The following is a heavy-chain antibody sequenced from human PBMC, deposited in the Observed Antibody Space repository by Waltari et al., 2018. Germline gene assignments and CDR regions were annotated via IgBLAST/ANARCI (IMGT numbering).Heavy chain of an antibody. J-gene: IGHJ3*02. CDR2: INHSGST. Sequence: QVQLQQWGAGLLKPSETLSLTCAVYGGSFSGYYWRWIRQPPGKGVEWIGEINHSGSTNNNPSLKSRFTISVDTSKNQFSLKLSSVTAADTAVYYCARVEVAGLDAFDIWGQGTMVTVSS. D-gene: IGHD2-15*01. CDR3: ARVEVAGLDAFDI. CDR1: GGSFSGYY. V-gene: IGHV4-34*01.